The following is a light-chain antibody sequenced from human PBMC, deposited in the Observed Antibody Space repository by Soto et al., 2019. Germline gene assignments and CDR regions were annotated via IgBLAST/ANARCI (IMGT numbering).Light chain of an antibody. CDR1: QSVSSY. V-gene: IGKV3-11*01. CDR3: QQRSNWPWT. Sequence: EIVLTQSPATLSLSPGERATLSCRASQSVSSYLAWYQQKPGQAPRLLIYDASNKATGIPARFSGSGSGTDFTLTISSLEPEDVPVYYCQQRSNWPWTFGQGTKVESK. J-gene: IGKJ1*01. CDR2: DAS.